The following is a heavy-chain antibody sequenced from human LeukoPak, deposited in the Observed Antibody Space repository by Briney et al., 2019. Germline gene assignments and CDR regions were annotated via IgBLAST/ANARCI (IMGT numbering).Heavy chain of an antibody. V-gene: IGHV4-59*01. CDR2: IYYSGST. CDR3: ARSAGINWFDP. CDR1: GGSISSYY. J-gene: IGHJ5*02. D-gene: IGHD1-14*01. Sequence: SETLSLTCTVSGGSISSYYWSWIRQPPGKGLEWIEYIYYSGSTNYNPSLKSRVTISVDTSKNQFSLKLSSVTAADTAVYYCARSAGINWFDPWGQGTLVTVSS.